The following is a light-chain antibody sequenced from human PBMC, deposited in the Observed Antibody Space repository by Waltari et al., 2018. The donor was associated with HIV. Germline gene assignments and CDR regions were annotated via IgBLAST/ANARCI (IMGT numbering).Light chain of an antibody. V-gene: IGLV1-40*01. CDR3: QSYDSRLGVL. CDR2: HNN. CDR1: SSNSGPRDD. Sequence: QSVLTQPPSASGAPAQRVTIHCTGSSSNSGPRDDVHWYQQLPGTAPKLHSYHNNNRPSGVPDRFSGSKSGTSAALAITGRQAEDEADYYCQSYDSRLGVLFGGGTKLTVL. J-gene: IGLJ2*01.